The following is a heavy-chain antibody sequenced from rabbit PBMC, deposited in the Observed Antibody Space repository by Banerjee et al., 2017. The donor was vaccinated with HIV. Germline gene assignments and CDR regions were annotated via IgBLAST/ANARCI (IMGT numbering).Heavy chain of an antibody. Sequence: QEQLEESGGDLVKPEGSLTLTCTASGFSLSNKYVMCWVRQAPGKGLEWIGYIDPVFDNIYYTSWVNGRFTISSHNAQNTLYLQLNSLTAADTATYFCARSYINYGGIAGYFWGQGPLVTVS. D-gene: IGHD4-2*01. CDR2: IDPVFDNI. J-gene: IGHJ3*01. CDR3: ARSYINYGGIAGYF. V-gene: IGHV1S45*01. CDR1: GFSLSNKYV.